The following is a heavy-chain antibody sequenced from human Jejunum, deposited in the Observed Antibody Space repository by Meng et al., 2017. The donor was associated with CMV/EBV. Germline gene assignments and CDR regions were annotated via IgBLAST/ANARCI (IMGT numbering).Heavy chain of an antibody. J-gene: IGHJ4*02. Sequence: KSSGYIFSNYGINWVQQAPGQGLEWMGWISAYNGNTNSAQKIQGRVTMTTDTSTSTAYMELRSLRSDDTAVYYCARGGYSFGEINDYWGQGTLVTVSS. V-gene: IGHV1-18*01. CDR1: GYIFSNYG. CDR2: ISAYNGNT. D-gene: IGHD5-18*01. CDR3: ARGGYSFGEINDY.